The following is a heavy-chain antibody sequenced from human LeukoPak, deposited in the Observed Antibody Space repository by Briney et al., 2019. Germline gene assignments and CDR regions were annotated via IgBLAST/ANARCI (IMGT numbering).Heavy chain of an antibody. CDR2: INTGNGQT. V-gene: IGHV1-3*04. J-gene: IGHJ4*02. D-gene: IGHD3-10*01. Sequence: ASVKVSCKTSGYTFTKFAIHWVRQAPVQRLEWMGWINTGNGQTKYSENFEGRVTMTRDTSTSTIYVEVRSLTSEDTGLYYCARYFGSGSYLDYWGQGTLLTVSS. CDR1: GYTFTKFA. CDR3: ARYFGSGSYLDY.